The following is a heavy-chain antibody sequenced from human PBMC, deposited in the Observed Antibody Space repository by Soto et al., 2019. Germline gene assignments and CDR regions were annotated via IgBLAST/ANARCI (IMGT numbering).Heavy chain of an antibody. V-gene: IGHV6-1*01. CDR3: ARMVGGTEDY. Sequence: SQTLLLTFPISGESVSRNSVAWICVRQSPERGIEMQARTCSNSKWYNNYGVTVKSRTTNNQDTSRNQFFLQAKSVTSEGAAVYYCARMVGGTEDYWGQGTPVTVSS. CDR1: GESVSRNSVA. J-gene: IGHJ4*02. D-gene: IGHD1-26*01. CDR2: TCSNSKWYN.